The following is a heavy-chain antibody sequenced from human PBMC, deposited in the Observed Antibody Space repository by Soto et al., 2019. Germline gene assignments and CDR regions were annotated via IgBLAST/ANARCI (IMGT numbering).Heavy chain of an antibody. Sequence: QVQLVQSGAEVKKPGASVKVSCKTSGYDFFKYNMHWVRQAPGQGLEWMGVINPNGGYTRHAQKFQGRVIMTRDTSSKIVYMELSGLTSADTAMYYCTRPDSDVVILPDVRPLFDLWGQGALVTVSS. J-gene: IGHJ4*02. CDR2: INPNGGYT. D-gene: IGHD2-21*02. V-gene: IGHV1-46*01. CDR3: TRPDSDVVILPDVRPLFDL. CDR1: GYDFFKYN.